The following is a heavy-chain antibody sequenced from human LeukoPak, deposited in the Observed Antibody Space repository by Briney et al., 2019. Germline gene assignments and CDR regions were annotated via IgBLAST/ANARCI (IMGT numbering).Heavy chain of an antibody. V-gene: IGHV3-23*01. D-gene: IGHD6-19*01. CDR3: ARCIATTVAGYYFDY. CDR1: AFSFSSYA. Sequence: GGSLRLSCAASAFSFSSYAMSWVRQAPGKELEWVSAISGSGRNTYYADSVKGRFTISRDNSKNTLYLQMNSLRADDTALYYCARCIATTVAGYYFDYWGQGTPVTVSS. CDR2: ISGSGRNT. J-gene: IGHJ4*02.